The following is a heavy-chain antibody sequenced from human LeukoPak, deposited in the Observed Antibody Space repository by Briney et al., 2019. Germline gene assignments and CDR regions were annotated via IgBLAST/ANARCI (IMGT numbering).Heavy chain of an antibody. Sequence: SETLSLTCAVYGGSFTDYYWSWIRHLPGKGLEWIGEIHHRAGANYNPSLWGRVTISADTSKNQFSLHLTSVTAADTATFYCARGPVRDDGLTGISYYFGLDVWGHGTTVNVFS. CDR2: IHHRAGA. CDR1: GGSFTDYY. J-gene: IGHJ6*02. D-gene: IGHD2-21*02. V-gene: IGHV4-34*01. CDR3: ARGPVRDDGLTGISYYFGLDV.